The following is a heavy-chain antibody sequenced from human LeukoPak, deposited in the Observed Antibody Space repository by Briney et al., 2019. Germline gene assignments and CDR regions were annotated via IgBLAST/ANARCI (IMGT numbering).Heavy chain of an antibody. D-gene: IGHD1-26*01. CDR1: GFTFSSYA. CDR3: AKVGGIAGAPADYYGMDV. J-gene: IGHJ6*02. CDR2: ISWNSGSI. Sequence: GGSLRLSCAASGFTFSSYAMHWVRQAPGKGLEWVSGISWNSGSIGYADSVKGRFTISRDNAKNSLYLQMNSLRAEDTALYYCAKVGGIAGAPADYYGMDVWGQGTTVTVSS. V-gene: IGHV3-9*01.